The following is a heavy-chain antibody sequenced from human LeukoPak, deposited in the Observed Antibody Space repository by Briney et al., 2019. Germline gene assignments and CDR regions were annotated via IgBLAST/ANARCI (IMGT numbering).Heavy chain of an antibody. J-gene: IGHJ4*02. CDR2: ISSSGSTI. CDR1: GFTFSSYS. D-gene: IGHD6-6*01. CDR3: ARGIAARRGCWVDY. Sequence: GGSLRLSCAASGFTFSSYSMTWVRQAPGKGLEWVSYISSSGSTIYYADSVKGRFTISRDNAKNSLYLQMNSLRAEDTAVYYCARGIAARRGCWVDYWGQGTLVTVSS. V-gene: IGHV3-48*04.